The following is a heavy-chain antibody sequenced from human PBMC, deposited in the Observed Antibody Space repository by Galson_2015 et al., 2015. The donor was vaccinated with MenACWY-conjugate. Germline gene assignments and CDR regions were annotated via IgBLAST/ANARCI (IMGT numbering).Heavy chain of an antibody. V-gene: IGHV3-30*04. Sequence: SLRLSCAASGLSFRSYAMHWVRQAPGKGLEWVAVILYDGSKKYYADSVKGRFTIARDNSKSTLSLQMNRLRVEDSAVYYCASPNVKFGELFPDYWGQGTLVTVSS. J-gene: IGHJ4*02. CDR3: ASPNVKFGELFPDY. D-gene: IGHD3-10*01. CDR1: GLSFRSYA. CDR2: ILYDGSKK.